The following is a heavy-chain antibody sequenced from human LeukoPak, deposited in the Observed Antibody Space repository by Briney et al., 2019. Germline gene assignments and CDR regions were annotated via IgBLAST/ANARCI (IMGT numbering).Heavy chain of an antibody. CDR3: ASYLSEAAPFDY. CDR1: GGTFSSYA. CDR2: IIPIFGTA. D-gene: IGHD2-15*01. Sequence: SVKVSCKASGGTFSSYAISCVRQAPGQGLEWMGGIIPIFGTANYAQRFQGRVTITTDESTSTAYMELSSLRSEDTAVYYCASYLSEAAPFDYWGQGTMVTVSS. J-gene: IGHJ4*02. V-gene: IGHV1-69*05.